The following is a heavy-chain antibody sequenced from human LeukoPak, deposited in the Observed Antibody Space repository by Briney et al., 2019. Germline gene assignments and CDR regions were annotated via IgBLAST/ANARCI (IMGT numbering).Heavy chain of an antibody. CDR1: GGSFSGYY. V-gene: IGHV4-34*01. Sequence: PSETLSLTCAVYGGSFSGYYWSWIRQPPGKGLEWIGEINHSGSTNYNPSLKSRVTISVDTSKNQFSLKLSSVTAADTAVYYCARKGRSSTGLRHYYYYGMDVWGQGTTVTVSS. D-gene: IGHD2-2*01. CDR3: ARKGRSSTGLRHYYYYGMDV. CDR2: INHSGST. J-gene: IGHJ6*02.